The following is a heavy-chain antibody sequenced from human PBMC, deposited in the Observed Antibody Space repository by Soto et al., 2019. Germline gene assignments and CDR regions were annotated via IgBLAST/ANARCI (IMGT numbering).Heavy chain of an antibody. D-gene: IGHD6-19*01. CDR3: AISVSSGWSLPYYYYMDV. J-gene: IGHJ6*03. Sequence: GASVKVSCKASGYTFTSYDINWVRQATGQGLEWMGWMNPNSGNTGYAQKFQGRVTMTRNTSISTAYMELSSLRSEDTAVYYCAISVSSGWSLPYYYYMDVWGKGTTVTVSS. CDR2: MNPNSGNT. V-gene: IGHV1-8*01. CDR1: GYTFTSYD.